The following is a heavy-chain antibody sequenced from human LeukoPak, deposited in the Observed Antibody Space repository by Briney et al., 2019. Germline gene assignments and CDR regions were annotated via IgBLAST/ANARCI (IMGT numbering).Heavy chain of an antibody. CDR1: GYTFTSYG. CDR2: IIPIFGTA. J-gene: IGHJ4*02. CDR3: AGGRPRGYCSGGSCYHNFDY. Sequence: SVKVSCKASGYTFTSYGITWVRQAPGQGLEWMGGIIPIFGTANYAQKFQGRVTITADKSTSTAYMEVSSLRSEDTAVYYCAGGRPRGYCSGGSCYHNFDYWGQGTLVTVSS. D-gene: IGHD2-15*01. V-gene: IGHV1-69*06.